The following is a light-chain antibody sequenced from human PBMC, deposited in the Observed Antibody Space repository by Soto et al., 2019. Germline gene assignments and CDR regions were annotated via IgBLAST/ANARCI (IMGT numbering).Light chain of an antibody. CDR1: STNIGNNY. J-gene: IGLJ2*01. V-gene: IGLV1-51*01. CDR3: ATWDHSLTGEV. CDR2: DNN. Sequence: QSVLTQPPSVSAAPGQKVTISCSGRSTNIGNNYVSWYQQLPGTAPKLLIYDNNKRPSGIPDRFSGSKSGTSGTLDITGLQTGDEADYYCATWDHSLTGEVFGGGTKVTVL.